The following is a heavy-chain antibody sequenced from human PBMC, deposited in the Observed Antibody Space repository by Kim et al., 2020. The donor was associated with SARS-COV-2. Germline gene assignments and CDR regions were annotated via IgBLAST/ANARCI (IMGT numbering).Heavy chain of an antibody. J-gene: IGHJ3*02. D-gene: IGHD3-22*01. CDR1: GFTFSSYA. CDR2: ISYDGSNK. CDR3: ARSMIVVVIRGFDAFDI. V-gene: IGHV3-30*04. Sequence: GGSLRLSCAASGFTFSSYAMHWVRQAPGKGLEWVAVISYDGSNKYYADSVKGRFTISRDNSKNTLYLQMNSLRAEDTAVYYCARSMIVVVIRGFDAFDIWGQGTMVTVSS.